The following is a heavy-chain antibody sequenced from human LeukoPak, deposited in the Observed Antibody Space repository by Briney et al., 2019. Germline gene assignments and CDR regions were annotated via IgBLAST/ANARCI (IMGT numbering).Heavy chain of an antibody. Sequence: SETLSLTCAVYGGSFSGYYWSWIRQPPRQGQELIGEINHSGSTNYNPTPKIRVTISIEPAKNQFSLKLSSVTAADTAVYYCARTANSNYEILTGTGNWFDPWGQGTLVTVSS. CDR2: INHSGST. CDR1: GGSFSGYY. J-gene: IGHJ5*02. CDR3: ARTANSNYEILTGTGNWFDP. V-gene: IGHV4-34*01. D-gene: IGHD3-9*01.